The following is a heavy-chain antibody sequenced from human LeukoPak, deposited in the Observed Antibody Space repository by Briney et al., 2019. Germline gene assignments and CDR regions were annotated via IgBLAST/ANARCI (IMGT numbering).Heavy chain of an antibody. CDR3: ASNFIGTRVFDY. V-gene: IGHV4-59*08. D-gene: IGHD6-6*01. CDR1: GGSISSYY. J-gene: IGHJ4*02. CDR2: IYYSGRT. Sequence: SETLSLTCTVSGGSISSYYWSWIRQPPGKGLEWIGYIYYSGRTKYNPSLKSRVTISVDTSKNQFSLKLSSVTAADTAAYHCASNFIGTRVFDYWGQGTLVTVSS.